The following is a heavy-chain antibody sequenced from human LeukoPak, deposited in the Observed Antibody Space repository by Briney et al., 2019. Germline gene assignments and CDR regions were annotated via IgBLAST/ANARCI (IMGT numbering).Heavy chain of an antibody. CDR3: ARAGGYSYGYFDY. CDR1: GGSISSYY. V-gene: IGHV4-59*01. CDR2: IYYSGST. D-gene: IGHD5-18*01. J-gene: IGHJ4*02. Sequence: SETLSLTCTVSGGSISSYYWSWIRQPPGKGLEWIGYIYYSGSTNYNPSLKSRVTISVDTSKNQFSLKLSSVTAADTAVYYCARAGGYSYGYFDYWGQGTLVAVSS.